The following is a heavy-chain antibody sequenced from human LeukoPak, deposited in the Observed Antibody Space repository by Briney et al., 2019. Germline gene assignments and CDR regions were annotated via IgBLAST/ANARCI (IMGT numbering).Heavy chain of an antibody. CDR1: GFTFSNYA. Sequence: GGSLRLSCAASGFTFSNYAMSWVRQAPGKGLERVSAISSRGGNTYYADSVKGRFTISRDNSKSTLYLQMNSLRAEDTAVYSCAKDVGSSGWLFGYWGQGTLVSVSS. J-gene: IGHJ4*02. CDR3: AKDVGSSGWLFGY. V-gene: IGHV3-23*01. CDR2: ISSRGGNT. D-gene: IGHD6-19*01.